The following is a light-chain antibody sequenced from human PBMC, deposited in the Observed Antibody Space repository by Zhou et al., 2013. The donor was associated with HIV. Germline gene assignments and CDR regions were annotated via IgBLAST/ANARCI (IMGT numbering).Light chain of an antibody. CDR2: GAS. CDR1: QSASTN. J-gene: IGKJ4*01. V-gene: IGKV3D-15*01. CDR3: QQYHIWLS. Sequence: EIVMMQSPDTLSVLPGDRATLSCRAGQSASTNIAWYQQKPGQAPRLIMYGASTRATDVPARFSGSGSGTEFTLTISSLQSEDCAIYYCQQYHIWLSFGGGTKVEIK.